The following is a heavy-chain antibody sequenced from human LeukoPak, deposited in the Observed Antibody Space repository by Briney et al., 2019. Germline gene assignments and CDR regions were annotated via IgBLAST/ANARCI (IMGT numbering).Heavy chain of an antibody. CDR2: IRDDGSNE. CDR1: GFTFSNYG. V-gene: IGHV3-30*02. Sequence: GGSLRLSCAASGFTFSNYGMHWVRQTPGKGLEWVALIRDDGSNEYYADSVKGRFTISRDNSKNTLYLQMNSLRAEDTAVYYCAKMGAQQWLKRKPVDYWGQGTLVTVSS. D-gene: IGHD6-19*01. CDR3: AKMGAQQWLKRKPVDY. J-gene: IGHJ4*02.